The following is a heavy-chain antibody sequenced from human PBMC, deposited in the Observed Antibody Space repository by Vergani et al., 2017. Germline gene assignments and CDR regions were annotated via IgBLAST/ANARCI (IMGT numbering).Heavy chain of an antibody. CDR2: SNAGNGNT. D-gene: IGHD2-15*01. J-gene: IGHJ2*01. CDR1: GYTFTSYA. V-gene: IGHV1-3*02. CDR3: AKDKSRCSGDSCTTWYFDL. Sequence: QVQLVQSGAEVKKPGASVKVSCKASGYTFTSYAMHWVRQAPGQRLEWMGWSNAGNGNTKYSQEFQGRVTITRDTSASTAYMELNSLRADDTAVYYCAKDKSRCSGDSCTTWYFDLWGRGTLVTVSS.